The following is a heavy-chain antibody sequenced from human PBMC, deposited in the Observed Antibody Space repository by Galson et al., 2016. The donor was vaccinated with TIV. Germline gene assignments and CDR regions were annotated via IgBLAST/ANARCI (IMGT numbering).Heavy chain of an antibody. CDR3: ARGFNYGFDFYYGMDV. CDR2: INPNGDDT. Sequence: SVKVSCKASGYPFTAYYIHWVRQAPGQGPEWMGWINPNGDDTNYAQRFQGRVSMTRDTSISTAYMELSRLRSDDTAAFFCARGFNYGFDFYYGMDVWGQGTAVTVSS. CDR1: GYPFTAYY. J-gene: IGHJ6*02. V-gene: IGHV1-2*02. D-gene: IGHD5-18*01.